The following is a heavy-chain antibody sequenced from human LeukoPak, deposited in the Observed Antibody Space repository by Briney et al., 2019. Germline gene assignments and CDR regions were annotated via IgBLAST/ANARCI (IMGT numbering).Heavy chain of an antibody. CDR3: ARFRSTYYYGMDV. J-gene: IGHJ6*02. V-gene: IGHV3-7*01. CDR2: INKDGGEK. Sequence: GGSLRLSCAASGFTFSSYWMSWVRQAPGKGLEWVANINKDGGEKYYVDSVKGRFTISRDNAKNSLYLQMNSLRGEDTAVYFCARFRSTYYYGMDVWGQGTTVTVSS. CDR1: GFTFSSYW. D-gene: IGHD1-14*01.